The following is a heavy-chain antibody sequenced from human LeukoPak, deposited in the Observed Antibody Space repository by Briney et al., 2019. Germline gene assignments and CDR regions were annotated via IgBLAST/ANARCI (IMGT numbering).Heavy chain of an antibody. CDR1: GFTFSSYG. Sequence: GGSLRLSCAASGFTFSSYGMHWVRQAPGKGLEWVAFIRYDGSNKYYADSVKGRFTISRDNSKNTLYLQMNSLRAEDTAVYYCARRGSSSWSFDYWGQGTLVLVSS. CDR2: IRYDGSNK. D-gene: IGHD6-13*01. V-gene: IGHV3-30*02. J-gene: IGHJ4*02. CDR3: ARRGSSSWSFDY.